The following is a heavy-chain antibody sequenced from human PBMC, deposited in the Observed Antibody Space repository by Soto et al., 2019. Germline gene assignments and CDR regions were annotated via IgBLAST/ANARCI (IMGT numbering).Heavy chain of an antibody. V-gene: IGHV3-21*06. CDR3: ARESEDLTSNFDY. Sequence: GGSLRLSWAASVFPSTRYSMNWTRQAPGKGLEWVSSISSTTNYIYYGDSMKGRFTISRDNAKNSLYLEMNSPRAEDTAVYYCARESEDLTSNFDYWGQGTLVTVSS. CDR1: VFPSTRYS. CDR2: ISSTTNYI. J-gene: IGHJ4*02.